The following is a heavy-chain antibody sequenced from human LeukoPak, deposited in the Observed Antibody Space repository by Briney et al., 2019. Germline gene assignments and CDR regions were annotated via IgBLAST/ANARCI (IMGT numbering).Heavy chain of an antibody. Sequence: GGSLRLSCAVSGFPFIRYWMHWVRQAPGKGLEWVSSISSSSSYIYYADSVKGRFTISGDNAKNSLYLQMDSLRAEDTAVYYCASNTGYWGQGTLVTVSS. J-gene: IGHJ4*02. CDR2: ISSSSSYI. V-gene: IGHV3-21*01. CDR1: GFPFIRYW. CDR3: ASNTGY.